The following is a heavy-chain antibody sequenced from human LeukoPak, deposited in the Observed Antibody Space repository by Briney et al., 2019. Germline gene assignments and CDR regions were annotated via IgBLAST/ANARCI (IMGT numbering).Heavy chain of an antibody. J-gene: IGHJ4*02. D-gene: IGHD2-2*01. CDR1: GFTFSSYS. CDR2: ISSSSSYI. CDR3: ASHNVVVPAAMRRGDAFDI. V-gene: IGHV3-21*01. Sequence: GGSLRLSCAASGFTFSSYSMNWVRQAPGKGLEWVSSISSSSSYIYYADSVQGRFTISRDNAKNSLYLQMNSLRAEDTAVYYCASHNVVVPAAMRRGDAFDIWGQGTLVTVSS.